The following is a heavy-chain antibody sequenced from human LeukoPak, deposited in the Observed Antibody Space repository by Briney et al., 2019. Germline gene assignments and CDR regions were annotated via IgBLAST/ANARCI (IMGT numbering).Heavy chain of an antibody. CDR1: GGSFIGYY. J-gene: IGHJ2*01. Sequence: SETLSLTCAVYGGSFIGYYWSWIRQPPGKGLEWIGDINHGGGTNYNPSLKSRVTISVGTSKTQFSLKLTSVTAADTAVYYCARGPYYDSSPPEDWYFDLWGRGTLVTVSS. CDR2: INHGGGT. D-gene: IGHD3-22*01. CDR3: ARGPYYDSSPPEDWYFDL. V-gene: IGHV4-34*01.